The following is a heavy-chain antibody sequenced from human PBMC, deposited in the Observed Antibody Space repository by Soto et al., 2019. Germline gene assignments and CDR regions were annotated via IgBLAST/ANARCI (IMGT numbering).Heavy chain of an antibody. CDR3: ARGGSIWDDGMHV. V-gene: IGHV3-48*02. CDR2: ISSRRYTI. CDR1: GFTFSTYR. J-gene: IGHJ6*02. Sequence: EVQLVESGGGLVQPGGSLRLSCAASGFTFSTYRMNWVRQAPGKGLEWVSYISSRRYTIYYVDSVKGRFTISRDNAKNSLYRHMNSLRDEDTAVYYCARGGSIWDDGMHVVVQGTTVTVSS. D-gene: IGHD3-16*01.